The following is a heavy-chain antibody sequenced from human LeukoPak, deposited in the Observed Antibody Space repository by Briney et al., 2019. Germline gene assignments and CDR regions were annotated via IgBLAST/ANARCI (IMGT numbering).Heavy chain of an antibody. Sequence: SETLSLTCAVYDGSFSGYYWSWIRQPPGKGLEWIGEINHSGSTNYNPSLKSRVTISVDTSKNQFSLKLSSVTAADTAVYYCARGSRSVIAAPLDGGFDYWGQGTLVTVSS. CDR3: ARGSRSVIAAPLDGGFDY. J-gene: IGHJ4*02. CDR2: INHSGST. V-gene: IGHV4-34*01. D-gene: IGHD6-13*01. CDR1: DGSFSGYY.